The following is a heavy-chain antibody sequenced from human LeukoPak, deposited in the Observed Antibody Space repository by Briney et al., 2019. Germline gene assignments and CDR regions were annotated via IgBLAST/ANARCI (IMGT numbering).Heavy chain of an antibody. CDR3: AMIKEG. J-gene: IGHJ4*02. CDR2: INSDGRTT. V-gene: IGHV3-74*01. Sequence: GGSLRLSCAASGFSFSNNWMHWVRQAPGKGLVWVSRINSDGRTTTYADSVKGRFTISRDNAKNTLYLQMNSLRAEDTAVYYCAMIKEGWGQGTLVTVSS. D-gene: IGHD3-22*01. CDR1: GFSFSNNW.